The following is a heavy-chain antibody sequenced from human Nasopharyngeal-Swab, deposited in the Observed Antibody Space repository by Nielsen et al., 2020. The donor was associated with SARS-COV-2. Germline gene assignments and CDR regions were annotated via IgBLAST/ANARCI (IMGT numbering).Heavy chain of an antibody. J-gene: IGHJ4*02. CDR2: IYYSGST. CDR1: GGSISGYY. V-gene: IGHV4-59*01. CDR3: GAGQNYFDY. Sequence: SETLSLTCTVSGGSISGYYWSWIRQPPGKGLEWIGCIYYSGSTNYNPSLKSRVTISVDTSKNQFSLKLSSVTAADTAVYYCGAGQNYFDYWGQGTLVTVSS. D-gene: IGHD6-13*01.